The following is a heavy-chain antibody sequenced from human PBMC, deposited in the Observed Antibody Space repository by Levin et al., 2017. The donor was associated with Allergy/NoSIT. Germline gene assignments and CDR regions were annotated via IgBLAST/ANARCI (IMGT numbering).Heavy chain of an antibody. CDR1: GFTFSSFT. D-gene: IGHD6-25*01. CDR3: AIEASGSFDY. J-gene: IGHJ4*02. V-gene: IGHV3-21*06. Sequence: GGSLRLSCAASGFTFSSFTMKWVRQAPGEGLEWVSSISSDSSFIRYADSLKGRFTIARDNAKSSLHLQMNSLRAEDTAVYFCAIEASGSFDYWGQGTLVTVSS. CDR2: ISSDSSFI.